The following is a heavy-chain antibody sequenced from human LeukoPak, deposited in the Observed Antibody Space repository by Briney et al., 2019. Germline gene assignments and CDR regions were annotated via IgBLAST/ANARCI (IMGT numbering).Heavy chain of an antibody. CDR3: ARHMTVTYDAFDI. CDR2: IYTGGST. Sequence: SETLSLTCTVSGGSINSYYWTWIRQPAGKGLEWIGRIYTGGSTNYNPSLESRVTMSVDTSKNQFSLKLNSVTAADTAVYYCARHMTVTYDAFDIWGQGTMVTVSS. CDR1: GGSINSYY. J-gene: IGHJ3*02. D-gene: IGHD3-22*01. V-gene: IGHV4-4*07.